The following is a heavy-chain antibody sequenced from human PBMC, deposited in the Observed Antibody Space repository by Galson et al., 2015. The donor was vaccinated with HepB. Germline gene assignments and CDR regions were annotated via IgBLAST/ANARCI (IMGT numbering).Heavy chain of an antibody. Sequence: SVKVSCKASGYTFTGYYMHWVRQTPGQGLEWMGWINPNSGGTNYAQKFQGRVTMTRDTSISTAYMELSRLRSDDTAVYYCARKSPRIAAAGTMNWFDPWGQGTLVTVSS. V-gene: IGHV1-2*02. CDR1: GYTFTGYY. CDR3: ARKSPRIAAAGTMNWFDP. D-gene: IGHD6-13*01. CDR2: INPNSGGT. J-gene: IGHJ5*02.